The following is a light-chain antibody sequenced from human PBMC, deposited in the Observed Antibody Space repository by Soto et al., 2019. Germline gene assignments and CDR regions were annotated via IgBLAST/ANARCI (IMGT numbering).Light chain of an antibody. J-gene: IGKJ2*01. CDR1: QSVSSSY. CDR2: GAS. Sequence: EIVLTQPPGTLSLSPGERATLSCRANQSVSSSYLAWYQQKPGQAPRLLIYGASSRATGIPDRFSGSGSGTDFTLTISRLEPEDFAVYYCQQYGSSPPYTFGQGTKLEIK. CDR3: QQYGSSPPYT. V-gene: IGKV3-20*01.